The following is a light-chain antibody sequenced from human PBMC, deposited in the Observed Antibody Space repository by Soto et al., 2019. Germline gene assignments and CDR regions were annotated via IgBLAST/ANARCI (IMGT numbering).Light chain of an antibody. V-gene: IGKV3-20*01. J-gene: IGKJ1*01. CDR1: QSISRY. CDR2: GAS. CDR3: QQYGSSPPT. Sequence: LLLRPSPGTLSLSPGERTPLPCRARQSISRYLAWYQQKPGQGPRLLIYGASSRATGTPDRFSGSGSGTDVTLTINRLEPEDVAMYYCQQYGSSPPTFGQGTKVEIK.